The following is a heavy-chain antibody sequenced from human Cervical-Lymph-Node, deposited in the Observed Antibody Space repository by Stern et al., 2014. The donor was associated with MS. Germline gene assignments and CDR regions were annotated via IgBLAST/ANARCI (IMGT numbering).Heavy chain of an antibody. CDR3: ASAYSSSHYYFDY. CDR2: IWYDGSNP. Sequence: QVHLVESGGGVVQPGRSLRLSCAASGFSFSRYAMHWVRQAPGKELECVALIWYDGSNPYYAASVTGRFTISRDNFKNTLYLQMNSLRAEDTAVYYCASAYSSSHYYFDYWGQGTLVTVSS. J-gene: IGHJ4*02. V-gene: IGHV3-33*01. CDR1: GFSFSRYA. D-gene: IGHD6-13*01.